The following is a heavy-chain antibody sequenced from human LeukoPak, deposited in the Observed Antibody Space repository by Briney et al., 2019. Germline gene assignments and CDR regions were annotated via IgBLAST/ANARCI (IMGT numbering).Heavy chain of an antibody. J-gene: IGHJ4*02. CDR3: AKEHLKYANDNRGSFDY. CDR1: GFPFSETA. V-gene: IGHV3-23*01. Sequence: TGGSLRLPCVASGFPFSETAMTWVRQAPGKGLEWLSVITRGGSPYYADSVKGRFTISRDNARNTVYLQLNSLRNEDTALYYCAKEHLKYANDNRGSFDYWGQGTLVTVSS. D-gene: IGHD3-22*01. CDR2: ITRGGSP.